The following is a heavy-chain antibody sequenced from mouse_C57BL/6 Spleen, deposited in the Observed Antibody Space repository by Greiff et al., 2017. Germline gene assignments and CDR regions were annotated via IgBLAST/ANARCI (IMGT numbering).Heavy chain of an antibody. J-gene: IGHJ4*01. D-gene: IGHD2-14*01. CDR3: ARVGDDGTTIPMDY. Sequence: EVMLVESEGGLVQPGSSMKLSCTASGFTFSDYYMAWVRQVPEKGLEWVANINYDGSSTYYLDSLKSRFIISRDNAKDILYRQMSRLKSEDTASYYCARVGDDGTTIPMDYWGQGTSVTVSS. CDR1: GFTFSDYY. V-gene: IGHV5-16*01. CDR2: INYDGSST.